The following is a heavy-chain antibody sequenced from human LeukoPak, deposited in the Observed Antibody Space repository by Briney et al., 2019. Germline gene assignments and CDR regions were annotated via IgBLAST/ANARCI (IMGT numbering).Heavy chain of an antibody. D-gene: IGHD3-10*01. J-gene: IGHJ4*02. V-gene: IGHV3-23*01. CDR3: AKDPTMVRGVTLDY. CDR1: GFTFSSYA. Sequence: GGSLRLSCAASGFTFSSYAMSWVRQAPGKGLEWVSAISGSGGSTYYADSVKGRFTISRDNSKNTLYLQMNSLRAEDMAVYYCAKDPTMVRGVTLDYWGQGTLVTVSS. CDR2: ISGSGGST.